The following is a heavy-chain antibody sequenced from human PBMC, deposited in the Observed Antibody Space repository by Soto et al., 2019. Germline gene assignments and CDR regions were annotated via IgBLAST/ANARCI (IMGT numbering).Heavy chain of an antibody. CDR2: INPNSGGT. D-gene: IGHD5-18*01. V-gene: IGHV1-2*04. CDR1: VYTFTVYY. Sequence: ASVTVSCKSSVYTFTVYYIHCVRQAPGQGLEWMGWINPNSGGTNYAQKFQGWVTMTRDTSISTAYMELSRLRSDDTAVYYCARGSDVDTAMVTSVYYMDVWGKGTTVTVSS. CDR3: ARGSDVDTAMVTSVYYMDV. J-gene: IGHJ6*03.